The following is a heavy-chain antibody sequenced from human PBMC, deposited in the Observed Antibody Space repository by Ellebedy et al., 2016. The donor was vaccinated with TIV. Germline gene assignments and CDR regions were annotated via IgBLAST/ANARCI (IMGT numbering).Heavy chain of an antibody. J-gene: IGHJ4*02. Sequence: GESLKISCAASGFTFSSYAMSWVRQAPGKGLEWVSAISGSGGSTYYADSVKGRFTISRDNSKNTLYLQMNSLRAEDTAVYYCARDRYYGSGSYPDYWGQGTLVTVSS. V-gene: IGHV3-23*01. CDR3: ARDRYYGSGSYPDY. D-gene: IGHD3-10*01. CDR1: GFTFSSYA. CDR2: ISGSGGST.